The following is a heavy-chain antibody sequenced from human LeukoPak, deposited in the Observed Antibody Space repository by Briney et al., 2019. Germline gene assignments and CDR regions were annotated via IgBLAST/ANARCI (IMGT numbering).Heavy chain of an antibody. CDR1: GGTFSSYA. CDR3: ATASSGYYFSPDY. V-gene: IGHV1-24*01. Sequence: ASVEVSCKASGGTFSSYAISWVRQAPGQGLEWMGGFDPEDGETIYAQKFQGRVTMTEDTSTDTAYMELSSLRSEDTAVYYCATASSGYYFSPDYWGQGTLVTVSS. J-gene: IGHJ4*02. CDR2: FDPEDGET. D-gene: IGHD3-22*01.